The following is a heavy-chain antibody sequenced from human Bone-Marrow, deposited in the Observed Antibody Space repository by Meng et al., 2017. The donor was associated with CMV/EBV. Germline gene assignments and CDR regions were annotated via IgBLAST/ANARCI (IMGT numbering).Heavy chain of an antibody. D-gene: IGHD2-2*01. CDR2: IYYSGST. V-gene: IGHV4-39*01. J-gene: IGHJ3*02. Sequence: SETLSLTRTVSSGSISSSSYYWGWIRQPPGKWLEWIGSIYYSGSTYYNPSLKSRVTISVATSKNQSSLELSSVTAADTAVYYCASPVLFWRRPSCYLAAFDIWGQGTMVSVPS. CDR1: SGSISSSSYY. CDR3: ASPVLFWRRPSCYLAAFDI.